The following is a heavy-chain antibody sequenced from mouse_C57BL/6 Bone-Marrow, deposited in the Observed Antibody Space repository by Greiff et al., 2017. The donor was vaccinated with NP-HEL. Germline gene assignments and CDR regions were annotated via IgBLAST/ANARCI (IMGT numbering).Heavy chain of an antibody. J-gene: IGHJ4*01. V-gene: IGHV1-55*01. Sequence: QVQLKQPGAELVKPGASVKMSCKASGYTFTSYWITWVKQRPGQGLEWIGDIYPGSGSTNYNEKFKSKATLTVDTSSSTAYMQLSSLTSEDSAVYYCASLGYSNPYAMDYWGQGTSVTVSS. CDR1: GYTFTSYW. CDR3: ASLGYSNPYAMDY. CDR2: IYPGSGST. D-gene: IGHD2-5*01.